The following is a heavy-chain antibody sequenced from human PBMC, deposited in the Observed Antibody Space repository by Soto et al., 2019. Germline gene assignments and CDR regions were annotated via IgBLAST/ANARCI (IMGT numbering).Heavy chain of an antibody. J-gene: IGHJ6*02. CDR3: ARRSGSSWYYYYYGMDV. CDR2: IKQDGSEK. V-gene: IGHV3-7*01. CDR1: GFTFSSYW. D-gene: IGHD6-13*01. Sequence: GGSLRLSCAASGFTFSSYWMSWVRQAPGKGLEWVANIKQDGSEKYYVDAVKGGFTISRDNAKNSLYLQMNSLRAEDTAVYYCARRSGSSWYYYYYGMDVWGQGTTVTVSS.